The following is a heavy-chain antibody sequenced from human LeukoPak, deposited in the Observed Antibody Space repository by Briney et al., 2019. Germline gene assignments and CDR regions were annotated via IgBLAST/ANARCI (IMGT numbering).Heavy chain of an antibody. CDR3: ARPMGPYSGTYLGY. CDR2: IYPGDSDT. D-gene: IGHD1-26*01. CDR1: GYSFINYW. V-gene: IGHV5-51*01. Sequence: GESLKISCKGSGYSFINYWIGWVRQMPGKGLEWMGIIYPGDSDTRYSPSFPGQVTISADKSISTAYLQWGSLNDSDTAMYYCARPMGPYSGTYLGYWGQGTLVTVSS. J-gene: IGHJ4*02.